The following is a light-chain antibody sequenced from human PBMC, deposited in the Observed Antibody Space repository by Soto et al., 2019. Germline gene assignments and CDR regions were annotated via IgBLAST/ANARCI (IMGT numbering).Light chain of an antibody. J-gene: IGLJ1*01. CDR2: EVS. CDR3: SSYTSSSTYV. V-gene: IGLV2-14*01. Sequence: QYALTQPASVSGSPGQSITISCTGTSSDITGYNYVSWYQQRPGKAPKLVISEVSNRPSGVSNRFSGSKSGNKASLTISGLQAEDEADYYCSSYTSSSTYVFGTGTKLTVL. CDR1: SSDITGYNY.